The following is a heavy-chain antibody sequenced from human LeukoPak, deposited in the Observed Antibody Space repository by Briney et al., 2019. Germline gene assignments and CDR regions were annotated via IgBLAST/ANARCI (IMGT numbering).Heavy chain of an antibody. J-gene: IGHJ3*02. V-gene: IGHV4-59*01. D-gene: IGHD5-12*01. CDR2: IYYSGST. CDR3: ARVLATNDAFDI. Sequence: SETLSLTCTVSGGSISSYCWSWIRQPPGKGLEWIGYIYYSGSTNYNPSLKSRVTISVDTSKNQFSLKLSSVTAADTAVYYCARVLATNDAFDIWGQGTMVTVSS. CDR1: GGSISSYC.